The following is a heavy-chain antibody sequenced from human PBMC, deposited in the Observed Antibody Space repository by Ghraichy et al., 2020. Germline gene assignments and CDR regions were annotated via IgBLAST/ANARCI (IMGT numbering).Heavy chain of an antibody. V-gene: IGHV3-11*01. CDR2: ISSSGSTI. CDR1: GFTFSDYY. Sequence: GGSLRLSCAASGFTFSDYYMSWIRQAPGKGLEWVLYISSSGSTIYYADSVKGRFTISRDNAKNSLYLQMNSLRAEDTAVYYCARDRGIVVVTASLDYWGQGTLVTVSS. J-gene: IGHJ4*02. CDR3: ARDRGIVVVTASLDY. D-gene: IGHD2-21*02.